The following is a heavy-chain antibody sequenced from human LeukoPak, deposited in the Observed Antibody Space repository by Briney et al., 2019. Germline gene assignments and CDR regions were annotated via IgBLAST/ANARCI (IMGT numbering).Heavy chain of an antibody. D-gene: IGHD3-22*01. Sequence: ASVKVSCKASGYTFTCYYMHWVRQAPGQGLEWMGLINPNSGGTNYAQKFQGRVTMTRDTSISTAYMELSRLRSDDTAVYYCARGAYTYYYDSSLEGFDYWGQGTLVTVSS. CDR1: GYTFTCYY. J-gene: IGHJ4*02. V-gene: IGHV1-2*02. CDR3: ARGAYTYYYDSSLEGFDY. CDR2: INPNSGGT.